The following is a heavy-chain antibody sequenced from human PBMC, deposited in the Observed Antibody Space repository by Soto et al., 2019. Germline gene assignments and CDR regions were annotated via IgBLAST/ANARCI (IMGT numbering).Heavy chain of an antibody. V-gene: IGHV1-69*06. Sequence: QVQLVQSGAELKKPGSSVRVSCKASGGTFTKYAFSWVRQAPGQGLEWMGGVVPLSGATNYAQNFQGRVSITADTSTTSAYMELSSLRSEDTAIYYCARVIRGYSYGPFDFWGQGTLVTVSS. CDR1: GGTFTKYA. D-gene: IGHD5-18*01. CDR3: ARVIRGYSYGPFDF. CDR2: VVPLSGAT. J-gene: IGHJ4*02.